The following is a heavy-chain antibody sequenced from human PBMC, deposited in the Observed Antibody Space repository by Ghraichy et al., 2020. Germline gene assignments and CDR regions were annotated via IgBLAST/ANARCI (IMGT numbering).Heavy chain of an antibody. D-gene: IGHD3-10*01. J-gene: IGHJ4*02. CDR2: ISYDGDKK. CDR3: ARDPEYYGSGTYYSDN. Sequence: GGSLRLSCAASGFTFSSYAMHWVRQAPGKGLEWVAIISYDGDKKYYADSVKGRFTISRDNSKNTMYLQMNSLRPEDTAVYYCARDPEYYGSGTYYSDNWGQGTLVTVSS. CDR1: GFTFSSYA. V-gene: IGHV3-30-3*01.